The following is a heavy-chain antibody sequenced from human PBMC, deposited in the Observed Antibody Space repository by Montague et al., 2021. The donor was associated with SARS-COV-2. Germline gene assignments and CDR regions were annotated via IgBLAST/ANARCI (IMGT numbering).Heavy chain of an antibody. CDR1: GDSITSKTHY. CDR3: ARDSPHFDFWRGHYGDKYYMDI. J-gene: IGHJ6*03. Sequence: TLSLTCTVSGDSITSKTHYWDWVRQPAGKGLEWIGRLLTSGATNFNPSLKSRLTISRDTSKNEFYLKLSSVTAADTAVYYCARDSPHFDFWRGHYGDKYYMDIWGKGTTVIVSS. CDR2: LLTSGAT. V-gene: IGHV4-61*02. D-gene: IGHD3-3*01.